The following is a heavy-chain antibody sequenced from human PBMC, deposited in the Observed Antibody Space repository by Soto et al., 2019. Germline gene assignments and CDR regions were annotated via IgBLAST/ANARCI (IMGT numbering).Heavy chain of an antibody. CDR2: IYYSGST. D-gene: IGHD6-13*01. Sequence: SETLSLTCSVSGDSIISYYWSWIRQPPGKGLEWIGHIYYSGSTNYNPSLKSRVTILVDTSRNQFSLKLTSVTAADTAVYYCARRIPAGAFEYWGQGTLVTVSS. V-gene: IGHV4-59*08. J-gene: IGHJ4*02. CDR1: GDSIISYY. CDR3: ARRIPAGAFEY.